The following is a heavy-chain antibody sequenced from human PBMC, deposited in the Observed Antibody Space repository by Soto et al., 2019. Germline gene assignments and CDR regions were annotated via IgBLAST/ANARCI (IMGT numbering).Heavy chain of an antibody. D-gene: IGHD6-19*01. CDR2: IGRDGGEK. J-gene: IGHJ4*02. CDR1: GSSYW. Sequence: EVQLVESGGGLVQPGGSLRLSCAASGSSYWMSWVRQAPGKGLEWVANIGRDGGEKNYLESVRGRCTIYRDSAKKSLYLEMNGLRAADTAVYYCTGGSGWVSDSWGQGTLVTVSS. CDR3: TGGSGWVSDS. V-gene: IGHV3-7*05.